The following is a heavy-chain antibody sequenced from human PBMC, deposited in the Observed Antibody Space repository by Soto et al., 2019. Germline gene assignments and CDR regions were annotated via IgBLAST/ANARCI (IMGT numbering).Heavy chain of an antibody. Sequence: SVKVSCKASGGTFSSYTISWVRQAPGQGLEWMGRIIPILGIANYAQKFQGRVTITADKSTSTAYMELSSLRSEDTAVYYCARDRGLDRSGWCDYWGQGTLVTVSS. CDR2: IIPILGIA. CDR1: GGTFSSYT. D-gene: IGHD6-19*01. V-gene: IGHV1-69*04. J-gene: IGHJ4*02. CDR3: ARDRGLDRSGWCDY.